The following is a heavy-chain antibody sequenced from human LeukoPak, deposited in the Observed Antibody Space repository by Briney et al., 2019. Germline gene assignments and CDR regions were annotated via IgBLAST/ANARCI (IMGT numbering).Heavy chain of an antibody. CDR2: ISGSGGTT. Sequence: GGSLRLSCTASGFTFRNYAMRWVRQAPGKGLEWVSAISGSGGTTYYADSVKGRFTISRDNSKNTMYLQMNSLRAEDTAVYYCARGQGFSYYFYYMDVWGKGTTVTVSS. CDR3: ARGQGFSYYFYYMDV. CDR1: GFTFRNYA. V-gene: IGHV3-23*01. D-gene: IGHD3-3*01. J-gene: IGHJ6*03.